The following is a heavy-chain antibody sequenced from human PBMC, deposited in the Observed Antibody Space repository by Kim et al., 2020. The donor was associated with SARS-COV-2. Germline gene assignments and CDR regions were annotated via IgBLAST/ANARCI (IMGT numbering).Heavy chain of an antibody. J-gene: IGHJ4*02. CDR1: GFTFDDYA. D-gene: IGHD1-1*01. CDR2: ISWNSGSI. CDR3: AKLPGKTGTVDY. Sequence: GGSLRLSCAASGFTFDDYAMHWVRQAPGKGLEWVSGISWNSGSIGYADSVKGRFTISRDNAKNSLYLQMNSLRAEDTALYYCAKLPGKTGTVDYWGQGTLVTVSS. V-gene: IGHV3-9*01.